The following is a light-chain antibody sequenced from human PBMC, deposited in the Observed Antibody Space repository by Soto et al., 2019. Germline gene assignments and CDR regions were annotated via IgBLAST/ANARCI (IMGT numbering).Light chain of an antibody. CDR3: QQSGRFPGT. Sequence: EIVLTQSPGTLSLSPGERAILSCKASQIVGGNKITWYQRKSGQAPRLLIYGASYRPSGIPDRFSGSGSGTDVTLTISRLEPEDFAGYYCQQSGRFPGTFGQWTQVEV. CDR2: GAS. J-gene: IGKJ1*01. CDR1: QIVGGNK. V-gene: IGKV3-20*01.